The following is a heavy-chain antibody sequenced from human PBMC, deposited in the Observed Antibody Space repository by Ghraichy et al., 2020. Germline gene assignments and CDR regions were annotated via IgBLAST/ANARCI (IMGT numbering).Heavy chain of an antibody. V-gene: IGHV3-30*18. CDR1: GFTFSGYC. CDR3: RKDWIWSSLYYYGMNV. CDR2: ISSDGSSS. Sequence: GGSLRLSCAASGFTFSGYCMHWVRQAPGKGLEWVTFISSDGSSSYYADSVKGRFTTSRDNSKNTLFLQMDSLTVEDTAVYYCRKDWIWSSLYYYGMNVWGLGTAVTVSS. D-gene: IGHD2-2*03. J-gene: IGHJ6*02.